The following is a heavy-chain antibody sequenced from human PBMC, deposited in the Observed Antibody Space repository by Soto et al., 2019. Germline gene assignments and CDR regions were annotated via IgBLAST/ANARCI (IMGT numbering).Heavy chain of an antibody. Sequence: EVQLVESGGGLVQPGGSLRLSCAASGFIFSDYWMSWVRQAPGKGREWGANINQDESEKYYVDSVKGRFTISRDNAKNSLYLQMNSLRADDTAVYYCARDGVVTFGGVIVADYWGQGSLVTVSS. V-gene: IGHV3-7*01. D-gene: IGHD3-16*02. CDR2: INQDESEK. CDR3: ARDGVVTFGGVIVADY. CDR1: GFIFSDYW. J-gene: IGHJ4*02.